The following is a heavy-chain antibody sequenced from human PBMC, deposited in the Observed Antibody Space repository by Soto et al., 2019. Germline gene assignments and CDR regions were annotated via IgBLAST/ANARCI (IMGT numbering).Heavy chain of an antibody. CDR3: ARTYSGSYSGYYYGMDV. D-gene: IGHD1-26*01. CDR2: IGTAGDT. CDR1: GFTFSSYD. V-gene: IGHV3-13*04. J-gene: IGHJ6*02. Sequence: EVQLVESGGGLVQPGGSLRLSCAASGFTFSSYDMHWVRQATGKGLEWVSAIGTAGDTYYPGSVKGRFTISRENAKNSLYLQINSLRAGDTAVYYCARTYSGSYSGYYYGMDVWGQGTTVTVSS.